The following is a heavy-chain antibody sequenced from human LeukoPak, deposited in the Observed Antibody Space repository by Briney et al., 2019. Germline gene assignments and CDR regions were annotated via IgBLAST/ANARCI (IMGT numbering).Heavy chain of an antibody. CDR1: GFTFSRYW. V-gene: IGHV3-74*01. CDR2: INGDGNST. Sequence: GGSLRLSCAASGFTFSRYWMHWVRQAPGKGLVWVSRINGDGNSTIYADSVKGRFTISRDNAKNTLYLQMNSLRAEDTAVYYCAKDIFPTTEYYYDTSGPVDYWGQGTLVTVSS. CDR3: AKDIFPTTEYYYDTSGPVDY. D-gene: IGHD3-22*01. J-gene: IGHJ4*02.